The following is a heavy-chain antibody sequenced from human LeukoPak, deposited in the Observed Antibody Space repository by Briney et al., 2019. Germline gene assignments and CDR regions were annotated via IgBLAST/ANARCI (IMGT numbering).Heavy chain of an antibody. Sequence: GESLKISCKGSGYSFIRNWIGWVRQMPEKGLEWMAIIYPGDSDTRYSPSFQGQVTISADKSISTAYLQWSSLTASDTAMYYCARLGTSATYFDFWGQGTLVTVSS. J-gene: IGHJ4*02. CDR3: ARLGTSATYFDF. CDR1: GYSFIRNW. V-gene: IGHV5-51*01. D-gene: IGHD2-15*01. CDR2: IYPGDSDT.